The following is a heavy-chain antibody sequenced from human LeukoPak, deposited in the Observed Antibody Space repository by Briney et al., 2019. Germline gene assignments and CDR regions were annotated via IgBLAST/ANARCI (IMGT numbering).Heavy chain of an antibody. CDR3: ARDDGRITMVRGVLT. D-gene: IGHD3-10*01. V-gene: IGHV4-4*02. CDR1: GGSISSSNW. Sequence: PSETLSLTCAVSGGSISSSNWWSWVRQPPGKGLEWIGEIYHSGSTNYNPPLKSRVTISVDKSKNQFSLKLSSVTAADTAVYYCARDDGRITMVRGVLTWGQGTLVTVSS. J-gene: IGHJ5*02. CDR2: IYHSGST.